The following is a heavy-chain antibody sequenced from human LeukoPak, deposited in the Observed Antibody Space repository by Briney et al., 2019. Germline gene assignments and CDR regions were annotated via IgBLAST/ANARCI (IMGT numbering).Heavy chain of an antibody. CDR1: GFTFTSYA. Sequence: GGSLRLSCAASGFTFTSYAFHWVRQAPGKGLEWVAFISYNGIKKYKSDSMEGRFTISRDNSENTLYLQMNSLKPEDTAVYYCANALGLTMVRGVIIAEYYYMDVWGKGTTVTVSS. V-gene: IGHV3-30*04. J-gene: IGHJ6*03. CDR3: ANALGLTMVRGVIIAEYYYMDV. D-gene: IGHD3-10*01. CDR2: ISYNGIKK.